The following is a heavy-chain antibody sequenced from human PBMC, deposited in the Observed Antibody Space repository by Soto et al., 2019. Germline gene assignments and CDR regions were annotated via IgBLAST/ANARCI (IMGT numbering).Heavy chain of an antibody. Sequence: GGSLRLSCAASGFTFSSYAMSWVRQAPGKGLEWVSAISGSGGSTYYADSVKGRFTISRDNSKNTLYLQMNSLRAEDTAVYYCANEDPATSIYCSGGSCYGVYFDYWGQGTLVTVSS. D-gene: IGHD2-15*01. CDR3: ANEDPATSIYCSGGSCYGVYFDY. J-gene: IGHJ4*02. CDR1: GFTFSSYA. CDR2: ISGSGGST. V-gene: IGHV3-23*01.